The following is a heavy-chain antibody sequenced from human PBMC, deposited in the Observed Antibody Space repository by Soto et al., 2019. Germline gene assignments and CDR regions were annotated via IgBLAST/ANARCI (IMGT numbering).Heavy chain of an antibody. CDR3: ARDFWDY. Sequence: EVQLVESGGGLVQPGGSLRLSCAASGFTFTAYSMNWVRQAPGKGLEWVSYISSGSGSIYYADSVKGRFTISRHDAKNSLYLQMNSLRDEDTAVYYCARDFWDYWGQGTVVTVSS. CDR1: GFTFTAYS. J-gene: IGHJ4*02. CDR2: ISSGSGSI. D-gene: IGHD3-3*01. V-gene: IGHV3-48*02.